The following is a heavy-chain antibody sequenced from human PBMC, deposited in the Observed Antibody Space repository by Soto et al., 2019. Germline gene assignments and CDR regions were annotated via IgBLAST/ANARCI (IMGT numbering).Heavy chain of an antibody. V-gene: IGHV3-23*01. CDR2: ILGSGGST. CDR1: GVMLRSYG. J-gene: IGHJ4*02. Sequence: GGTLRLSWGASGVMLRSYGMSGFRQAPGKGLEWFSFILGSGGSTYYADSVKGRFTISRDNAKNSLYLQMNSLTDEDTAVYYCARAGGIFDYCGQGTLVTVSS. CDR3: ARAGGIFDY. D-gene: IGHD3-16*01.